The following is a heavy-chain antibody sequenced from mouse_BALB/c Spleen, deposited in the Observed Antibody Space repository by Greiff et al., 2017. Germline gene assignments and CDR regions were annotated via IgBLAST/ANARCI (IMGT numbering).Heavy chain of an antibody. Sequence: EVQRVESGPGLVKPSQSLSLTCTVTGYSITSDYAWNWIRQFPGNKLEWMGYISYSGSTSYNPSLKSRISITRDTSKNQFFLQLNSVTTEDTATYYCARSYGYDWGQGTLVTVSA. CDR2: ISYSGST. V-gene: IGHV3-2*02. D-gene: IGHD2-2*01. CDR1: GYSITSDYA. CDR3: ARSYGYD. J-gene: IGHJ3*01.